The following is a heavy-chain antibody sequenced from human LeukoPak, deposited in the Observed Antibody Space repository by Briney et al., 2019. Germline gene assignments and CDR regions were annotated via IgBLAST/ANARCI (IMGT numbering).Heavy chain of an antibody. V-gene: IGHV3-74*01. CDR3: ARDKGDWYYYDSSGSDY. CDR2: INSDGSST. Sequence: GGSLRLSCAASGFTFSSYWMHWVRQAPGKGLVWVSRINSDGSSTSYADSVKGRFTISRDNAKNTLYLQMNSLRAEDTAVYCCARDKGDWYYYDSSGSDYWGQGTLVTVSS. D-gene: IGHD3-22*01. CDR1: GFTFSSYW. J-gene: IGHJ4*02.